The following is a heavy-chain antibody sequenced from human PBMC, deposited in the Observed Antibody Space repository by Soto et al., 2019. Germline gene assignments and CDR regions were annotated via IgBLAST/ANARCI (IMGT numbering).Heavy chain of an antibody. CDR2: INPNSGGT. J-gene: IGHJ4*02. V-gene: IGHV1-2*04. CDR3: ARGDSWTYCSSTSCSVDYFDY. Sequence: ASVKVSCKASGYTFTGYYMHWVRQAPGQGLEWMGWINPNSGGTNYAQKFQGWVTMTRDTSISTAYMELSRLRSDDTAVYYCARGDSWTYCSSTSCSVDYFDYWGQGTLVTVSS. CDR1: GYTFTGYY. D-gene: IGHD2-2*01.